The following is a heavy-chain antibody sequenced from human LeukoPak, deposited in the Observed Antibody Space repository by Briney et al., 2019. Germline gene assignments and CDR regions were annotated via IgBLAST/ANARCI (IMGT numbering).Heavy chain of an antibody. CDR2: IYYSGST. Sequence: SETLSLTCTVSGGSISSSSYYWGWIRQPPGRGLEWIRSIYYSGSTYYNPSLKSLVTISVDTSKNQFSLKLSSVTAADTAVYYCARDGPYYDFWSGYTPFDYWGQGTLVTVSS. V-gene: IGHV4-39*07. CDR1: GGSISSSSYY. J-gene: IGHJ4*02. CDR3: ARDGPYYDFWSGYTPFDY. D-gene: IGHD3-3*01.